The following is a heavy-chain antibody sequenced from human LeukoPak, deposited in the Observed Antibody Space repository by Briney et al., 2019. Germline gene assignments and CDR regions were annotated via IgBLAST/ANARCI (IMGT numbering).Heavy chain of an antibody. CDR1: GFTFSNYD. CDR3: ARVSSGGGQSTYFDY. V-gene: IGHV3-13*01. D-gene: IGHD1-26*01. CDR2: IDTAGDT. Sequence: GGSLRLSCAASGFTFSNYDMHWVRQAAGKGLEWVSAIDTAGDTYYLGSVKGRFTISRENAKNSLYLQMNSLRAGDTAVYYCARVSSGGGQSTYFDYWGQGTLVTVSS. J-gene: IGHJ4*02.